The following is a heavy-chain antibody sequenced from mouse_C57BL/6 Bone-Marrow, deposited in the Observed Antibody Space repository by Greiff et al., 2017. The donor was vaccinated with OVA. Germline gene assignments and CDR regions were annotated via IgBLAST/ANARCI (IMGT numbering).Heavy chain of an antibody. D-gene: IGHD2-1*01. Sequence: DVQLQESGAELVRPGASVKLSCTASGFNIKDYYMHWVKQRPEQGLEWIGRIDPEDGDTEYAPKFQGKATMTADTSSNTAYLQLSSLTSEDTAVYYCAQGNYGGGAMDYWGQGTSVTVSS. V-gene: IGHV14-1*01. CDR2: IDPEDGDT. CDR1: GFNIKDYY. J-gene: IGHJ4*01. CDR3: AQGNYGGGAMDY.